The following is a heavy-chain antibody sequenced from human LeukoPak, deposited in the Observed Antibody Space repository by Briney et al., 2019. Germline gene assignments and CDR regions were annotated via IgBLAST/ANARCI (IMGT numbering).Heavy chain of an antibody. Sequence: GESLTLSCAASGFTFSRFYMHWVRQAPGKGLEWVAVFWYDGSNKYYADSVKGRFTIIRDNSKNTLYLEMNSLRTDDKAVYYCARDYYYDSSGYWDYDFDYWGQVTLVSVSS. D-gene: IGHD3-22*01. V-gene: IGHV3-33*01. J-gene: IGHJ4*02. CDR2: FWYDGSNK. CDR1: GFTFSRFY. CDR3: ARDYYYDSSGYWDYDFDY.